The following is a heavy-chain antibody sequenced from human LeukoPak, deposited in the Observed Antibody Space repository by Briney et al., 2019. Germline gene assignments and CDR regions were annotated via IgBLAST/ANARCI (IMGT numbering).Heavy chain of an antibody. CDR2: IRGSGGST. Sequence: GGSLRLSCAASGFTFSSYAMSWVRQAPGKGLEWVSAIRGSGGSTYYADPVKGRFTISRDNSKNTLYQQMNSLRAEDTAVYYCAKAVQWLDPFYFDYWGQGTLVTVSS. D-gene: IGHD6-19*01. J-gene: IGHJ4*02. V-gene: IGHV3-23*01. CDR1: GFTFSSYA. CDR3: AKAVQWLDPFYFDY.